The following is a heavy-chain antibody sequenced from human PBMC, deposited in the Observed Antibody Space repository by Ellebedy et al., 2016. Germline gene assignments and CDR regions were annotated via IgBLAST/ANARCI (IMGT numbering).Heavy chain of an antibody. CDR3: ALHWGVGGRGRN. CDR2: SKNKINSYTT. J-gene: IGHJ4*02. Sequence: GGSLRLSCAASGFTLSDHYMDWVRQAPGKGLEWVGRSKNKINSYTTEYAASVQGRFTISRDDSRKSVDLQMNSLKTEDTAAYYCALHWGVGGRGRNWGQGTLVTVSS. V-gene: IGHV3-72*01. CDR1: GFTLSDHY. D-gene: IGHD2-15*01.